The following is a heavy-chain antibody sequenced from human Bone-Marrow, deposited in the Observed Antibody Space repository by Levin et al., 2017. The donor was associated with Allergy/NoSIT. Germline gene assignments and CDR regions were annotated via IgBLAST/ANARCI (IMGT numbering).Heavy chain of an antibody. CDR2: IYYLGDT. CDR3: ARADAYGDFGGFDY. Sequence: PSETLSLTCTVSGGSINYYYWSWIRQPPGKGLEWIGYIYYLGDTSYNPSLKSRVSISVETSKNQFSLKLSSVTAADTAVYYCARADAYGDFGGFDYWGHGTPVTVSS. CDR1: GGSINYYY. D-gene: IGHD4-17*01. J-gene: IGHJ4*01. V-gene: IGHV4-59*01.